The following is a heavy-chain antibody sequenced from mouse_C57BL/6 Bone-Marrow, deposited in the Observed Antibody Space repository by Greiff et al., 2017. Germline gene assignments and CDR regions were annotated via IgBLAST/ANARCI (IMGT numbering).Heavy chain of an antibody. V-gene: IGHV1-55*01. D-gene: IGHD4-1*01. Sequence: QVQLQQPGAELVKPGASVKMSCKASGYTFTSYWITWVKQRPGQGLEWIGDIYPGSGSTNYNEKFKSKATLTVDTSSSTAYMQRSSLTSEDSAVYYCARVGLLVLYYAMDYWGQGTSVTVSS. CDR3: ARVGLLVLYYAMDY. J-gene: IGHJ4*01. CDR2: IYPGSGST. CDR1: GYTFTSYW.